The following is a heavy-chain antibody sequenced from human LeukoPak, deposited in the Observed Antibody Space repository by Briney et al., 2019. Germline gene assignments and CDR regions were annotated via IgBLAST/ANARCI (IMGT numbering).Heavy chain of an antibody. D-gene: IGHD3-10*01. CDR3: ATTSLNGSGSFPYYYYYYYMDV. CDR2: IYYSGST. V-gene: IGHV4-39*01. CDR1: GGSFSGYY. Sequence: SETLSLTCAVYGGSFSGYYWGWIRQPPGKGLEWIGSIYYSGSTYYNPSLKSRVTISVDTSKNQFSLKLSSVTAADTAVYYCATTSLNGSGSFPYYYYYYYMDVWGKGTTVTISS. J-gene: IGHJ6*03.